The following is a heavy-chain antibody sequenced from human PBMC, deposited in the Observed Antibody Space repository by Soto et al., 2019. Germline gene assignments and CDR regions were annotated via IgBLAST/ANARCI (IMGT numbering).Heavy chain of an antibody. CDR2: ISGRDYGT. CDR3: VKDWATGERCDGDCLNY. V-gene: IGHV3-23*01. CDR1: GFTFRNYG. J-gene: IGHJ1*01. D-gene: IGHD2-21*02. Sequence: EVQLLESGGGLVQPGGSLRLSCAASGFTFRNYGMTWVRQAPGKGLEWVSLISGRDYGTHYADSVKGRFTISRDNSKNMLYLQMNSLRAEDTAVYFCVKDWATGERCDGDCLNYWVQGTLVTVSS.